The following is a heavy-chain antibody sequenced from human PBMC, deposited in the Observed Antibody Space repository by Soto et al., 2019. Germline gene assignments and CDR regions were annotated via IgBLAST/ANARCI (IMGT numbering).Heavy chain of an antibody. Sequence: EVRLLESGGGLVQPGGSLRLSCTASGFTFSSYAMTWVRQAPGRGLEGVSGITASGGRTYYADSVKGRFTTSRDNSKSTLYLQMNSLRAEDTAVYYCAKDTRYADYVRWFDSWGQGTLVTVSS. CDR1: GFTFSSYA. CDR3: AKDTRYADYVRWFDS. CDR2: ITASGGRT. J-gene: IGHJ5*01. D-gene: IGHD4-17*01. V-gene: IGHV3-23*01.